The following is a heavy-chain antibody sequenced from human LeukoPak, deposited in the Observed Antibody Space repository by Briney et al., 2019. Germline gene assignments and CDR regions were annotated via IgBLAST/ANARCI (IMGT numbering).Heavy chain of an antibody. CDR1: GFTFSSYA. CDR2: ISYVGSNK. J-gene: IGHJ4*02. D-gene: IGHD3-16*01. V-gene: IGHV3-30-3*01. CDR3: ARDLFGGLDY. Sequence: AGRSLRLSCAASGFTFSSYAMHWVRQAPGKGLEWVAVISYVGSNKYYADSVKGRFTISRDNSKNTLYLQMNSLRAEDTAVYYCARDLFGGLDYWGQGTLVTVSS.